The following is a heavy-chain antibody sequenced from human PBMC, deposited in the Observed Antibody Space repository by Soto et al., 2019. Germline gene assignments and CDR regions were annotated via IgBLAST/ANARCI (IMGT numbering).Heavy chain of an antibody. D-gene: IGHD5-12*01. CDR2: IYCDDDK. J-gene: IGHJ4*02. V-gene: IGHV2-5*02. CDR3: ALSSGDGYVQLAFFDY. Sequence: QITLKESGPTLVKPTQTLTLTCTFSGFSLTSSGVGVGWIRQPPGKALEWLALIYCDDDKIYTPSLETRLTITKXTXKXQVVLAMTNMDPVDTATYYCALSSGDGYVQLAFFDYWGQGALVTVSS. CDR1: GFSLTSSGVG.